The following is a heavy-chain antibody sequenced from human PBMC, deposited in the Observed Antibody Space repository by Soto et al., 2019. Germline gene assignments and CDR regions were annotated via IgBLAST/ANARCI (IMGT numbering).Heavy chain of an antibody. CDR3: AKGVPGIAVAGTGYFQH. V-gene: IGHV3-23*01. D-gene: IGHD6-19*01. J-gene: IGHJ1*01. Sequence: GSLRLSCAASGFTFSSHDMSWVRQAPGKGLEWVSGISGGGDSTYYADSVKGRFTISRDNSKNTLYLQMNSLRAEDTAVYYCAKGVPGIAVAGTGYFQHWGQGT. CDR2: ISGGGDST. CDR1: GFTFSSHD.